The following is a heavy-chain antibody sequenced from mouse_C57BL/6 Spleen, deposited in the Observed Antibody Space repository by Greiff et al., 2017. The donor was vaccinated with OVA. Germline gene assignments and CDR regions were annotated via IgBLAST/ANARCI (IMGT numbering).Heavy chain of an antibody. V-gene: IGHV14-4*01. D-gene: IGHD2-4*01. CDR2: IDPENGDT. CDR1: GFNIKDDY. J-gene: IGHJ1*03. Sequence: VQLQQSGAELVRPGASVKLSCTASGFNIKDDYMHWVKQRPEQGLEWIGWIDPENGDTEYASKFQGKATITADTSSNTAYLQLSSLTSEDTAVYFCTTGDYDEYFDVWGTGTTVTVSS. CDR3: TTGDYDEYFDV.